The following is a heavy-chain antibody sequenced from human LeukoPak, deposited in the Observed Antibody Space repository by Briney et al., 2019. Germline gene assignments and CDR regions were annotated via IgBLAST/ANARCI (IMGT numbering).Heavy chain of an antibody. D-gene: IGHD3-10*01. V-gene: IGHV3-23*01. CDR2: ISGSGGST. J-gene: IGHJ3*02. CDR1: GFTFSSYA. CDR3: AKDDYARAQNYYGSGSYYILGAFDI. Sequence: GGSLRLSCAASGFTFSSYAMSWVRQAPGKGLEWVSAISGSGGSTYYADSVKGRFTISRDNSKNTLYLQMNSPRAEDTAVYYCAKDDYARAQNYYGSGSYYILGAFDIWGQGTMVTVSS.